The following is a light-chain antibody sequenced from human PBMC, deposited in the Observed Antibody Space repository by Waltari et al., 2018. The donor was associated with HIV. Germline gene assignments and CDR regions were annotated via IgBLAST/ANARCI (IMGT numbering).Light chain of an antibody. Sequence: SSVFPLPPSVSAAPRETPTVACEGDNVATHSAPWDQQGPGQAPVLVMSKDKARPSGIPERFSGSTSGNTATLTITKAEAGDEADYFCQVWDRSAGQPGDRYVFGPGTKVSVL. J-gene: IGLJ1*01. CDR1: NVATHS. V-gene: IGLV3-21*02. CDR2: KDK. CDR3: QVWDRSAGQPGDRYV.